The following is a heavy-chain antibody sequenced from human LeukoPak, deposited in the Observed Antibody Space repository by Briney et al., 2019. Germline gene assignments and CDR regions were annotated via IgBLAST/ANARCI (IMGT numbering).Heavy chain of an antibody. V-gene: IGHV3-21*01. Sequence: GGSLRLSCAASGFTFSSYSMNWVRQPPGEGLEWVSSISSSGSYIYYADSVKGRFSISRDSAKNSLYLQMNSLRAEDTAVYYCARGPQFCSGGSCYGYYFDYWGQGTLVTVPS. CDR3: ARGPQFCSGGSCYGYYFDY. CDR1: GFTFSSYS. D-gene: IGHD2-15*01. CDR2: ISSSGSYI. J-gene: IGHJ4*02.